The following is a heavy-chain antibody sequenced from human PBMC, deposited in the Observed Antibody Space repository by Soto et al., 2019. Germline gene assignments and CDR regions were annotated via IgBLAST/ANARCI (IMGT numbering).Heavy chain of an antibody. CDR3: ARGLDTAMVPWYFDY. V-gene: IGHV3-30-3*01. D-gene: IGHD5-18*01. CDR2: ISYDGSNK. J-gene: IGHJ4*02. Sequence: LRLSCAASGFTFSSYAMHWVRQAPGKGLEWVAVISYDGSNKYYADSVKGRFTISRDNSKNTLYLQMNSLRAEDTAVYYCARGLDTAMVPWYFDYWGQGNQVTVSS. CDR1: GFTFSSYA.